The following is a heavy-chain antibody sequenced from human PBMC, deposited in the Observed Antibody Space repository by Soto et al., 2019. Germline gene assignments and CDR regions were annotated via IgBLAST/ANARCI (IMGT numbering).Heavy chain of an antibody. Sequence: SETLSLTCTVSGGSISSGGYCWSWIRQHPGKGLEWIGHIYYSGGTYYNPSLKSRVTISVDTSKNQFSLKLSSVTAADTAMYYCARCMGFDGSGYAFFDSWGQGTQVTVSS. CDR1: GGSISSGGYC. CDR3: ARCMGFDGSGYAFFDS. V-gene: IGHV4-31*03. J-gene: IGHJ4*02. D-gene: IGHD3-10*01. CDR2: IYYSGGT.